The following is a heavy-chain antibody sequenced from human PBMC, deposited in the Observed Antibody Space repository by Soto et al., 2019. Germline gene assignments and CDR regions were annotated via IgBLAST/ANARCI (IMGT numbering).Heavy chain of an antibody. J-gene: IGHJ4*02. D-gene: IGHD1-20*01. CDR2: IIPILGIA. CDR1: GGTFSSYT. V-gene: IGHV1-69*04. CDR3: ARDSSITGIVGGY. Sequence: ASVKVSCKASGGTFSSYTISWVRQAPGQGLEWTGRIIPILGIANYAQKFQGRVTITADKSTSTAYMELSSLRSEDTAVYYCARDSSITGIVGGYWGQGTLVTVSS.